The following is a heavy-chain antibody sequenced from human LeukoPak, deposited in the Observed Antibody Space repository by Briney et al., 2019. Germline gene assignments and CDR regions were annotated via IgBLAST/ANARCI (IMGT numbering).Heavy chain of an antibody. D-gene: IGHD3-10*01. V-gene: IGHV1-18*01. Sequence: ASVKVSCKASGYTFTSYGISWVRQAPGQGLEWMGWISAYNGNTNYAQKLQGRVTMTTDTSTSTAYMELRSLRSDDTAVYYCARGGNYYGSGSYYKSWSWFDPWGQGTLVTVSS. CDR3: ARGGNYYGSGSYYKSWSWFDP. CDR2: ISAYNGNT. CDR1: GYTFTSYG. J-gene: IGHJ5*02.